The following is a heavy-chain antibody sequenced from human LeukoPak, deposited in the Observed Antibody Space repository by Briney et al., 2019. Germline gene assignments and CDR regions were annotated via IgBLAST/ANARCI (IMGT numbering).Heavy chain of an antibody. J-gene: IGHJ4*02. CDR1: GFTFSSYW. CDR3: ARGRPHGNDY. CDR2: IASDGSST. V-gene: IGHV3-74*01. Sequence: GGSLRLSCAASGFTFSSYWMHWVRQAPGKGLVWVSRIASDGSSTTYADSVKGRFSISRDNAKNTLYLHMNSLRVEDTAVYYCARGRPHGNDYWGQGTLVTVSS. D-gene: IGHD4-23*01.